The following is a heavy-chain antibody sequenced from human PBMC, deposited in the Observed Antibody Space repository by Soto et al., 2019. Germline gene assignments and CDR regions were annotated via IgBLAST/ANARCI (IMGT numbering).Heavy chain of an antibody. CDR1: GGTFSSYA. V-gene: IGHV1-69*13. CDR3: ASYCSSTSCYTGYYYYGMDV. J-gene: IGHJ6*02. D-gene: IGHD2-2*01. Sequence: ASVKVSCKASGGTFSSYAISWVRQAPGQGLEWMGGIIPIFGTANYAQKFQGRVTITADESTSTAYMELSSLRSEDTAVYYCASYCSSTSCYTGYYYYGMDVWGQGTTVTVSS. CDR2: IIPIFGTA.